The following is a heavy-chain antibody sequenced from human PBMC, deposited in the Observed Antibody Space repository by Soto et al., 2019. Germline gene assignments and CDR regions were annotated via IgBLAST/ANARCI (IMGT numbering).Heavy chain of an antibody. CDR3: AKGRVGSGSLAPRVDF. Sequence: EVQLLESGGGLVQPGGSLRLSCAASGFTFNNYAMTWVRQAPGKGLEWVSAISGGGDTTSYADSVKGRFTVSRDGSKNTLYLQMSSLRAEHTALYYCAKGRVGSGSLAPRVDFWGQGTLVTVSS. D-gene: IGHD3-10*01. CDR2: ISGGGDTT. V-gene: IGHV3-23*01. J-gene: IGHJ4*02. CDR1: GFTFNNYA.